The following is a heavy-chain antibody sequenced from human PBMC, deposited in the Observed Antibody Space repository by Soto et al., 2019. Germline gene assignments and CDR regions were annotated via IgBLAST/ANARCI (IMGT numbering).Heavy chain of an antibody. V-gene: IGHV3-33*01. CDR1: GFTFSSYG. CDR2: IWYDGSNK. D-gene: IGHD4-17*01. CDR3: ARGPYYGDYYYGMDV. Sequence: GGSLRLSCAASGFTFSSYGMHWVRQAPGKGLEWVAVIWYDGSNKYYADSVKGRFTISRDNSKNTLYLQMNSLRAEDTAVYYCARGPYYGDYYYGMDVWGQGTTVTVSS. J-gene: IGHJ6*02.